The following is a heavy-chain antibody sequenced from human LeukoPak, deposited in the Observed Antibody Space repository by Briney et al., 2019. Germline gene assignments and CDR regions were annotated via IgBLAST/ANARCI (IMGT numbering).Heavy chain of an antibody. CDR2: MSPNSGNT. CDR3: ARESSQVVVAAIPGY. CDR1: GYTFTSYD. J-gene: IGHJ4*02. V-gene: IGHV1-8*01. D-gene: IGHD2-15*01. Sequence: ASVKVSCKASGYTFTSYDINWVRQATGQGLEWMGWMSPNSGNTGYAQKFQGRVTMTRNTSISTAYMELSSLRSDDTAVYYCARESSQVVVAAIPGYWGQGTLVTVSS.